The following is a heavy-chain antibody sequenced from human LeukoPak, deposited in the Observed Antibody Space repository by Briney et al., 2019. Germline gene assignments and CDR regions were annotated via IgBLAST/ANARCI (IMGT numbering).Heavy chain of an antibody. J-gene: IGHJ4*02. CDR1: GGSFSGYY. CDR2: INHSGST. Sequence: SETLSLTCAVYGGSFSGYYWSWIRQPPGKGLEWIGEINHSGSTNYNPSLKSRVTISVDTSKNQFSLKLSSVTAADTAVYYCARGGYSGYVYWGQGTLVTVSS. V-gene: IGHV4-34*01. D-gene: IGHD5-12*01. CDR3: ARGGYSGYVY.